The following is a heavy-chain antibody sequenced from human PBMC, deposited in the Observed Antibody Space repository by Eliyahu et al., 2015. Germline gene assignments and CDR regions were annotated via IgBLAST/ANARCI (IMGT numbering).Heavy chain of an antibody. CDR3: ARIIQNTYYYYGMDV. Sequence: QVTLRESGPALVKPTQTLTLTCTFSXFSLSTSGMXXSXIRXPPGKALEWLARIAWDDDKYYSTSLKTRLTISKDTSKNQVVLTMTNMDPVDTATYYCARIIQNTYYYYGMDVWGQGTTVTVSS. CDR2: IAWDDDK. CDR1: XFSLSTSGMX. V-gene: IGHV2-70*15. J-gene: IGHJ6*02.